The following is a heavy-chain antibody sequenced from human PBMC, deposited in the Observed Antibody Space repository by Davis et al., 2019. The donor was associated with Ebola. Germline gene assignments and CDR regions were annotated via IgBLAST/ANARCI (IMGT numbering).Heavy chain of an antibody. V-gene: IGHV1-8*01. D-gene: IGHD6-13*01. J-gene: IGHJ6*04. Sequence: AASVTVSCKASGYTFTSYDINWVRQATGQGLEWMGWMNPNSGITGYAQKFQGRVTMTRNTSISTAYMELSSLRSEDTAVYYCARALAGIYYYGMDVWGKGTTVTVSS. CDR3: ARALAGIYYYGMDV. CDR2: MNPNSGIT. CDR1: GYTFTSYD.